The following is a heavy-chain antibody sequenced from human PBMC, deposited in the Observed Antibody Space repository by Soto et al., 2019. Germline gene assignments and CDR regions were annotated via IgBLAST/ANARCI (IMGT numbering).Heavy chain of an antibody. J-gene: IGHJ6*02. D-gene: IGHD2-2*01. CDR2: IWYDGSNK. CDR3: ARDRRVPAAIPEFGYYYGMDV. CDR1: GFTFSSYG. V-gene: IGHV3-33*01. Sequence: GGSLRLSCAASGFTFSSYGMHWVRQAPGKGLEWVAVIWYDGSNKYYADSVKGRFTISRDNSKNTLYLQMNSLRAEDTAVYYCARDRRVPAAIPEFGYYYGMDVWGQGTTVAVSS.